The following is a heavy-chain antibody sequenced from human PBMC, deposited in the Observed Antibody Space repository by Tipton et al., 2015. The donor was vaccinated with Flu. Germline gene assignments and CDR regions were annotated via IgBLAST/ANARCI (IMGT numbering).Heavy chain of an antibody. CDR3: ARDPLDDSSGYYYDYYYGMDV. CDR1: GDSISSGSYF. J-gene: IGHJ6*02. CDR2: IYINGGT. D-gene: IGHD3-22*01. V-gene: IGHV4-61*02. Sequence: TLSLTCTVSGDSISSGSYFWNWIRKPAGKGLEWIGRIYINGGTKYNPSLKGRVTISLDTSKNQFSLQLSSVTAADTAVYYCARDPLDDSSGYYYDYYYGMDVWGPGTAVTVSS.